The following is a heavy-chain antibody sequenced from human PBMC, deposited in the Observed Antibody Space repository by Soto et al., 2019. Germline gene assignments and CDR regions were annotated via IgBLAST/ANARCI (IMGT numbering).Heavy chain of an antibody. V-gene: IGHV4-34*01. CDR1: GGSFSGYY. D-gene: IGHD1-26*01. J-gene: IGHJ6*02. CDR3: ASCKIVGATRALGTSPLEYYYYGMDV. CDR2: INHSGST. Sequence: SETLSLTCAVYGGSFSGYYWSWIRQPPGKGLEWIGEINHSGSTNYNPSLKSRVTISVDTSKNQFSLKLSSVTAADTAVYYCASCKIVGATRALGTSPLEYYYYGMDVWGQGTTVTVSS.